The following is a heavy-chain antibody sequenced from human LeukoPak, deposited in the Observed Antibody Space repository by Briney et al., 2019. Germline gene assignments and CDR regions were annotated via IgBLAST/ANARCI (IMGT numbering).Heavy chain of an antibody. CDR3: AKGGVYSGGPVDY. CDR2: NSTGGSAM. CDR1: VFPFSHYY. Sequence: GGSLRLSCAASVFPFSHYYMSCIRGAPGKAGEGLSYNSTGGSAMYYAESAKGRFTISRDNAKNSLYLKMNSLRAEHTAVYYCAKGGVYSGGPVDYWGQGTLVTVSS. V-gene: IGHV3-11*01. D-gene: IGHD1-26*01. J-gene: IGHJ4*02.